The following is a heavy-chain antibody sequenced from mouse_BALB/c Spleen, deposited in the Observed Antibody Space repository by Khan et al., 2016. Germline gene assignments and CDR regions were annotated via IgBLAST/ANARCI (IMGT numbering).Heavy chain of an antibody. CDR2: INPSSDYT. Sequence: QVRLQQSGAELARPGASVKMSCKASGYTFTTYTMFWVKQRPGQGLEWIGYINPSSDYTDYNQKFKDKATLTADKSSSTAYMQLNSLTSEDSAVYSCAREGWLLGYFDYWGQGPTLTVSS. CDR3: AREGWLLGYFDY. J-gene: IGHJ2*01. CDR1: GYTFTTYT. V-gene: IGHV1-4*01. D-gene: IGHD2-3*01.